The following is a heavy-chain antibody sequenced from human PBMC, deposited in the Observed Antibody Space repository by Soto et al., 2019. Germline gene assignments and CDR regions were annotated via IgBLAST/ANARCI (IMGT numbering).Heavy chain of an antibody. J-gene: IGHJ3*01. CDR3: AKDSQLWLVKGDYLDV. CDR1: GLTFSDYA. V-gene: IGHV3-23*01. CDR2: SSGSGGNK. D-gene: IGHD6-19*01. Sequence: GGSLRLSCAGSGLTFSDYAMTWVRRAPGQGLEWVSSSSGSGGNKYYADSVKGRFTISRENSKRTVYLQMNGLRGEDTAVYYCAKDSQLWLVKGDYLDVWGQGTVVTVSS.